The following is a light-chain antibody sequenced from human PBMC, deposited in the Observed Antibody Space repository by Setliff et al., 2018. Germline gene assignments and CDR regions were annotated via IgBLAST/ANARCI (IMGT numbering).Light chain of an antibody. Sequence: QAVVTQEPSLTVSPGGTVTLTCASSTGAVTSGNFPNWFQHKPGQAPRTLIYNTNNKHSWTPARFSSSLVGGKAALTLSGVEPEDEADYYCLLYFGATAIFGGGTKVTVL. V-gene: IGLV7-43*01. CDR3: LLYFGATAI. J-gene: IGLJ2*01. CDR2: NTN. CDR1: TGAVTSGNF.